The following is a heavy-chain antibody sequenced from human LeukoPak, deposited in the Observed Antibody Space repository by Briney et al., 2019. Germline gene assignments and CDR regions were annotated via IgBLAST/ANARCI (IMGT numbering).Heavy chain of an antibody. J-gene: IGHJ4*02. D-gene: IGHD6-13*01. V-gene: IGHV3-74*03. CDR2: ISSDGTYS. CDR1: GFTFNTYW. Sequence: GGSLRLSCAASGFTFNTYWMHWVRQAPGGGLVWIALISSDGTYSAYADSVKGRFTISRDNDKNTVYLQMNSLSAEDTAMYYCVRREAGGSNSWFYFDYWGQGTLVSVSS. CDR3: VRREAGGSNSWFYFDY.